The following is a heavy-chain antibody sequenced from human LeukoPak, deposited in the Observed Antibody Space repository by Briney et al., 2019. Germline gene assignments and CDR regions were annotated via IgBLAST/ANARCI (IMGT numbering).Heavy chain of an antibody. D-gene: IGHD6-13*01. J-gene: IGHJ4*02. CDR1: GYSFTNYW. V-gene: IGHV5-51*01. CDR3: ARCQQQLVYDY. CDR2: IYPGDSDT. Sequence: GESLKISCKGSGYSFTNYWIGWVRQMPGKGLEWMGIIYPGDSDTRYSPSFQGQVTISADKSISTAYLQWSSLKASDTAMYYFARCQQQLVYDYWGQGTLVTVSS.